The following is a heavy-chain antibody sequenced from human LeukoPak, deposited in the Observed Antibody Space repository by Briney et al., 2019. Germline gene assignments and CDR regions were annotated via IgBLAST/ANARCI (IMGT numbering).Heavy chain of an antibody. CDR2: IYFSGST. D-gene: IGHD3-3*01. Sequence: SETLSLTCSVSGGSISDINFYWGWLRQPPGQGLEWIATIYFSGSTYYNPSLKSRVTLSVDTSKNQFSLKLSSVTAADTAVYYCARGGVYYDFWSGCPDAFDIWGQGTMVTVSS. J-gene: IGHJ3*02. V-gene: IGHV4-39*01. CDR1: GGSISDINFY. CDR3: ARGGVYYDFWSGCPDAFDI.